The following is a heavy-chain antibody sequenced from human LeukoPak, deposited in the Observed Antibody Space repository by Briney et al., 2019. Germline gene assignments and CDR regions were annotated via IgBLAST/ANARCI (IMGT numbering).Heavy chain of an antibody. CDR3: ARDSSKGLWLPPYGMDV. CDR1: GFTFSSYW. Sequence: GGSLRLSCAASGFTFSSYWMSWVRQAPGKGLEWVANIKQDGSEKYYVDSVKGRFTISRDNAKNSLYLQMNSLRAEDTAVYYCARDSSKGLWLPPYGMDVWGQGTMVTVSS. J-gene: IGHJ6*02. D-gene: IGHD5-18*01. CDR2: IKQDGSEK. V-gene: IGHV3-7*01.